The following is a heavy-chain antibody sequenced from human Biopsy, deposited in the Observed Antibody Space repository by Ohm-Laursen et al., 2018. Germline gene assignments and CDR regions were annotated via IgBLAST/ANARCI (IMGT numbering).Heavy chain of an antibody. Sequence: SLRLSCSASGFMFSTFSMDWVRQAPGKGLEWVANINQGGSENYYVESVKGRFTISRDNAKNSLYLQMNSLRAEDTAVYYCARDSLVGGLSWGQGTLVTVSS. CDR3: ARDSLVGGLS. CDR2: INQGGSEN. CDR1: GFMFSTFS. J-gene: IGHJ5*02. V-gene: IGHV3-7*01. D-gene: IGHD2-8*02.